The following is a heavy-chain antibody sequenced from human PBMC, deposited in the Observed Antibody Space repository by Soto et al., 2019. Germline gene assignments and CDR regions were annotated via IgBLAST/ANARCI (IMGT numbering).Heavy chain of an antibody. CDR2: INHSGST. J-gene: IGHJ5*02. V-gene: IGHV4-34*01. Sequence: SETLSLTCAVYGGSFSGYYWSWIRQPPGKGLEWIGEINHSGSTNYNPSLKSRVTISVETSKNQFSLKLSSVTAAESAGYYCASYNPSGSLPYRWFDPWGQGTLVTVSS. CDR3: ASYNPSGSLPYRWFDP. D-gene: IGHD3-10*01. CDR1: GGSFSGYY.